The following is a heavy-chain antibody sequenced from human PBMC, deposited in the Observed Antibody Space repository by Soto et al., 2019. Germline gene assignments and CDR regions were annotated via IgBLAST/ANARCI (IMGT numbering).Heavy chain of an antibody. CDR1: GXTFTSYD. V-gene: IGHV1-8*01. CDR3: ARAHYYDSSGYYPNFDY. J-gene: IGHJ4*02. D-gene: IGHD3-22*01. CDR2: MNPNSGNT. Sequence: ASVKVSCKASGXTFTSYDINWVRQATGQGLEWMGWMNPNSGNTGYAQKFQGRVTMTRNTSISTAYMELSSLRSEDTAVYYCARAHYYDSSGYYPNFDYWGQGTLVTVSS.